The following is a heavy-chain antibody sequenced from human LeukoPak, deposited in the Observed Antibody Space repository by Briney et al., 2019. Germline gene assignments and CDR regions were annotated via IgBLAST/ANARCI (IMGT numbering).Heavy chain of an antibody. V-gene: IGHV3-48*01. D-gene: IGHD1-26*01. CDR2: ISSSSSTI. CDR3: ARGRGSYYDY. J-gene: IGHJ4*02. CDR1: GFTFSSYS. Sequence: GGSLRLSCAASGFTFSSYSMNWVRQAPGKGLEWVSYISSSSSTIYYADSVKGRFTISRDNAKNSLYLQMNSLRAEDTALYYCARGRGSYYDYWGQGTLVTVSS.